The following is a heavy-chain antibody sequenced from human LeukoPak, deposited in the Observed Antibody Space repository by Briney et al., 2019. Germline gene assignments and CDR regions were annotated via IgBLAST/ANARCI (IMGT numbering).Heavy chain of an antibody. CDR2: IYPGDSDT. V-gene: IGHV5-51*01. J-gene: IGHJ3*02. CDR1: RYSFTSYW. D-gene: IGHD3-22*01. Sequence: GESLKISCKGSRYSFTSYWIGWVRQMPGKGLEWMGIIYPGDSDTRYSPSFQGQVTISADKSISTAYLQWSSLKALDTAMYYCAKSYDSSGYYSSAFDIWGQGTMVTVSS. CDR3: AKSYDSSGYYSSAFDI.